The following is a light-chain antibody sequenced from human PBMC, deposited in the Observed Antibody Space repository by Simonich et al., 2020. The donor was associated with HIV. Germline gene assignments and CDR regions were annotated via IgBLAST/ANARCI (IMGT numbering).Light chain of an antibody. CDR3: QQYGSSAWT. V-gene: IGKV3D-20*01. J-gene: IGKJ1*01. CDR1: ESVNSKY. Sequence: EIVLTQSPGTLSLSPGERATLSCRASESVNSKYLAWYQQKPGLAPRLLIYDTSSRATGIPDRFSGSGSGTDFTLSTSRLEPEDFAVYYCQQYGSSAWTFGQGTKVEIK. CDR2: DTS.